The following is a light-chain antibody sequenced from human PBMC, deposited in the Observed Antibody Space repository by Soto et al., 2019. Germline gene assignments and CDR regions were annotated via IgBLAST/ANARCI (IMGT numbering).Light chain of an antibody. V-gene: IGLV2-14*01. CDR1: SSDVGGYNY. J-gene: IGLJ3*02. CDR3: SSYTSSSTRL. CDR2: GVN. Sequence: QSALTQPASVSGSPGQSITISCTGTSSDVGGYNYVSWYQQHPGKAPKLMIYGVNNRPSGVSNRFSGSKSGNTASLTISGLQAEDEADYYCSSYTSSSTRLFGGGTKLTVL.